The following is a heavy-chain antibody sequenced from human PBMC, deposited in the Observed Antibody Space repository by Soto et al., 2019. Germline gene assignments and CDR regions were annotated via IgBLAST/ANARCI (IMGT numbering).Heavy chain of an antibody. Sequence: QVQLVQSGAEVKKPGASVKVSCKASGYTFTNYYIHWVRQAPGQGLEWMGMINPSGGSTSYTRRCQGRVTLCRDTSPSTVYMELSSLRSEDTAVYYCARESQSSGWSWFDYWGQGTLVTVSS. CDR1: GYTFTNYY. V-gene: IGHV1-46*01. J-gene: IGHJ4*02. D-gene: IGHD6-19*01. CDR2: INPSGGST. CDR3: ARESQSSGWSWFDY.